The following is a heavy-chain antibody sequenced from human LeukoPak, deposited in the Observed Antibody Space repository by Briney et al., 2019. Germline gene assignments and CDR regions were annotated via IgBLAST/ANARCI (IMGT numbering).Heavy chain of an antibody. Sequence: TSSETLSLTCTVSGGSISSYYWSWIRQPPGKGLEWIGYIYCSGSTNYNPSLKSRVTISVDTSKNQFSLKLSSVTAADTAVYYCARVVRGVVTSNWFDPWGQGSLLAVSS. CDR3: ARVVRGVVTSNWFDP. CDR2: IYCSGST. CDR1: GGSISSYY. V-gene: IGHV4-59*01. D-gene: IGHD2-21*02. J-gene: IGHJ5*02.